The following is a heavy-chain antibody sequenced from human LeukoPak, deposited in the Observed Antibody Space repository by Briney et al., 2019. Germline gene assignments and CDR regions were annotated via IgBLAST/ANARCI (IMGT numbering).Heavy chain of an antibody. Sequence: GASLRLSCAAAGFTFSDYYMSWIRQPPGKGREWVSYISISGGTIYYADSVKGRSTISRDNSKNTLYLQMNSLRAEDTAVCYCARASGSYFLVSLDYWGQGTLVTVSS. J-gene: IGHJ4*02. CDR3: ARASGSYFLVSLDY. D-gene: IGHD1-26*01. CDR2: ISISGGTI. V-gene: IGHV3-11*04. CDR1: GFTFSDYY.